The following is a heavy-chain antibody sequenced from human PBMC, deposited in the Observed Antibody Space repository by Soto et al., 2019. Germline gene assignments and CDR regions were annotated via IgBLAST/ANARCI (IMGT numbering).Heavy chain of an antibody. Sequence: EVQLVESRGGLVKPGGSLRLSCAASGFTFSSYSMNWVRQAPGKGLEWVSSISSSSSYIYYADSVKGRFTISRDNAKNSLYLQMNSLRAEDTDVYYCASQGGYDDFDYWGQGTLVTVSS. J-gene: IGHJ4*02. CDR2: ISSSSSYI. CDR3: ASQGGYDDFDY. D-gene: IGHD5-12*01. V-gene: IGHV3-21*01. CDR1: GFTFSSYS.